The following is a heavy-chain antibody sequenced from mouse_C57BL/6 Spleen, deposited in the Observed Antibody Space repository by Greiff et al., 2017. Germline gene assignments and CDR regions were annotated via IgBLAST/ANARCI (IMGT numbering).Heavy chain of an antibody. CDR2: INPNNGGT. Sequence: EVQLQQSEPELVKPGASVKMSCKASGYTFTDYNMHWVKQSHGKSLEWIGYINPNNGGTSYNQKFKGKATLTVNKSSSTAYMELRSLTSEDSAVYYCARLVYYGSSGAYWGQGTLVTVSA. CDR1: GYTFTDYN. J-gene: IGHJ3*01. CDR3: ARLVYYGSSGAY. V-gene: IGHV1-22*01. D-gene: IGHD1-1*01.